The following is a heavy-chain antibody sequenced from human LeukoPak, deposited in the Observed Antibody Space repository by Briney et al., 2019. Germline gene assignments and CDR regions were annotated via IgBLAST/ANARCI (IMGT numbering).Heavy chain of an antibody. CDR3: TRAITYFYGSVTYDWFDS. D-gene: IGHD3-10*01. CDR1: GFTFSSYW. V-gene: IGHV3-74*01. CDR2: INSDGSST. J-gene: IGHJ5*01. Sequence: GGSLRLSCAASGFTFSSYWMHWVRQAPGKGLVWVSRINSDGSSTSYADSVQGRFTISRDNAKNMVYLQMNSLRADDTAIYYCTRAITYFYGSVTYDWFDSWGQGTRVTVSS.